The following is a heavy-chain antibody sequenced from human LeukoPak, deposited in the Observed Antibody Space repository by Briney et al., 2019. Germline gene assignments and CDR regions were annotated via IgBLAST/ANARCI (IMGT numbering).Heavy chain of an antibody. CDR1: GFTFDDYA. J-gene: IGHJ4*02. CDR2: IRSKAYGGTT. Sequence: GGSLRLSCAASGFTFDDYAMHWVRQAPGKGLEWVGFIRSKAYGGTTEYAASVKGRFTISRDDSKSIAYLQMNSLKTEDTAVYYCTRLSPPVGRWEQWLVRGVFDYWGQGTLVTVSS. D-gene: IGHD6-19*01. V-gene: IGHV3-49*04. CDR3: TRLSPPVGRWEQWLVRGVFDY.